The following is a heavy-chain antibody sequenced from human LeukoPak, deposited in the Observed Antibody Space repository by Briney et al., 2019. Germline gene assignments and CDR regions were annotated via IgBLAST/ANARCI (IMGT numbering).Heavy chain of an antibody. CDR3: ARDGGSRGSSWFDP. D-gene: IGHD5-24*01. CDR1: GGSISSYY. J-gene: IGHJ5*02. V-gene: IGHV4-59*06. Sequence: SETLSLTCTVSGGSISSYYWSWIRQHPGKGLEWIGYIYYSGSTYYNPSLKSRVTISVDTSKNQFSLKLSSVTAADTAVYYCARDGGSRGSSWFDPWGQGTLVTVSS. CDR2: IYYSGST.